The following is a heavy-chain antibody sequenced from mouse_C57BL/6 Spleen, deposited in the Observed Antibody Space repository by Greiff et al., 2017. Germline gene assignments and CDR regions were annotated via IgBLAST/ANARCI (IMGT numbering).Heavy chain of an antibody. V-gene: IGHV14-4*01. D-gene: IGHD1-1*01. CDR3: TTKTTGDFDY. Sequence: EVQRVESGAELVRPGASVKLSCTASGFNIKDDYMHWVKQRPEQGLEWIGWIDPENGDTEYASKFQGKATITADPSSNTAYLQLSSLTSEDTAVYYCTTKTTGDFDYWGQGTTLTVSS. CDR1: GFNIKDDY. J-gene: IGHJ2*01. CDR2: IDPENGDT.